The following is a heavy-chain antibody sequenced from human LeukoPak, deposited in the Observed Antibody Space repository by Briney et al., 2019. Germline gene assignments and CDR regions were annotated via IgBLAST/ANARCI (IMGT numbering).Heavy chain of an antibody. CDR1: GFTFSKYA. Sequence: GGSLRLSCAASGFTFSKYAMGWVRQAPGKGLEWVSVIYSDGSTYFADSVKGRFTISRHNSKNTLYLQMNSLRAEDTAVYYCASYGGNSDFDYWGQGTLVTVSS. CDR3: ASYGGNSDFDY. V-gene: IGHV3-53*01. J-gene: IGHJ4*02. D-gene: IGHD4-23*01. CDR2: IYSDGST.